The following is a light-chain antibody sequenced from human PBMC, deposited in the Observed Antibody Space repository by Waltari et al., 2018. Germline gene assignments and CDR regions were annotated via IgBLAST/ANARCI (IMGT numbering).Light chain of an antibody. CDR1: TNDISTYNP. Sequence: HSALTQPPSVSGSPGQSVTISCTGTTNDISTYNPLSWYQQAPGPAPKLIIYEVINRPSGVPDRFSGSKSGGTASLTISGLQAEDEADYYCTSYTVSDFYVFGTGTKVTVL. CDR2: EVI. J-gene: IGLJ1*01. V-gene: IGLV2-18*02. CDR3: TSYTVSDFYV.